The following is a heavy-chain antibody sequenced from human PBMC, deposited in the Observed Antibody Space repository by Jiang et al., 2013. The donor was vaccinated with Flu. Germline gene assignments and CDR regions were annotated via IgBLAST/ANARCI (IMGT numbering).Heavy chain of an antibody. CDR1: GDSISSYY. CDR2: LSYNGSP. CDR3: ARVSDFWSGYQGGNWFDP. V-gene: IGHV4-59*01. Sequence: GLLKPSETLSLTCTVSGDSISSYYWNWIRQPPGKGLEWIGYLSYNGSPNYNPSLKSRVTISIDTSKSQFSLKLSSVTAADTAVYYCARVSDFWSGYQGGNWFDPWGQGTLVTVSS. D-gene: IGHD3-3*01. J-gene: IGHJ5*02.